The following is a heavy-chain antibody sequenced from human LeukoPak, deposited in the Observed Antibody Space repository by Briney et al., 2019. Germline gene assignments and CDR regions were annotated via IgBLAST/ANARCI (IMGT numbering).Heavy chain of an antibody. CDR1: GYTFTSYG. D-gene: IGHD3-10*01. CDR3: ARVWFGELDYYGMDV. Sequence: ASVKVSCKASGYTFTSYGISWVRQAPGQGLEWMGWISAYNGNTNYAQKLQGRVTMTTDTSTSTAYMELRSLRSDDTAVYYCARVWFGELDYYGMDVWGQGTTVTVSS. J-gene: IGHJ6*02. V-gene: IGHV1-18*01. CDR2: ISAYNGNT.